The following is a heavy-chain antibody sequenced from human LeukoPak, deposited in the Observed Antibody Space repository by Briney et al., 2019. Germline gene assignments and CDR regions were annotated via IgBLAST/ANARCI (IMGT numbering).Heavy chain of an antibody. CDR2: INWNGCST. CDR1: GFTFDDYC. Sequence: GGSLRLSCAASGFTFDDYCMSWVRQAPGKGLEWFSGINWNGCSTGYADSVKGRFTISRDNAKNSLYLQMNSLRAEDTAFYYCARVRNSGSGSPDYWGQGTLVTVSS. CDR3: ARVRNSGSGSPDY. D-gene: IGHD3-10*01. J-gene: IGHJ4*02. V-gene: IGHV3-20*04.